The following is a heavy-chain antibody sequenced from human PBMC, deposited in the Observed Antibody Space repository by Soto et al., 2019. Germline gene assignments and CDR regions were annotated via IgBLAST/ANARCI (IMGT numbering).Heavy chain of an antibody. V-gene: IGHV5-10-1*01. J-gene: IGHJ6*02. CDR2: SDPSDSYT. CDR3: ARHKLYSGYDSYYYCYRLDV. D-gene: IGHD5-12*01. CDR1: GYCFTSYM. Sequence: GASLKISRKGSGYCFTSYMIRWVRQMPGKGLEWMVRSDPSDSYTNYSPSFQGHGTIAADKSISTAYLQWRSLKASDTAMYYCARHKLYSGYDSYYYCYRLDVWGQGTTVTVSS.